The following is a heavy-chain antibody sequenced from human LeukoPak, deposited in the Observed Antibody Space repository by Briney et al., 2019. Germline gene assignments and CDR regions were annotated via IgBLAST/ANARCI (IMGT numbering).Heavy chain of an antibody. CDR3: ARHIVATITGVDY. CDR2: IYYSGST. Sequence: PSETLSLTCTVSGGSISSSSYYWGWIRQPPGKGLEWIGSIYYSGSTYYNPSLKSRVTISVDTSKNQFSLKLSSVTAADTAVYYCARHIVATITGVDYWGQETLVTVSS. V-gene: IGHV4-39*01. J-gene: IGHJ4*02. D-gene: IGHD5-12*01. CDR1: GGSISSSSYY.